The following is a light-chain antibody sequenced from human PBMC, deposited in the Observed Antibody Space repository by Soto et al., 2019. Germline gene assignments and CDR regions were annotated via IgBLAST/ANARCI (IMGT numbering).Light chain of an antibody. CDR3: QSYDSSLSGSIG. CDR2: GNS. Sequence: QSVLTQPPSVSGAPGQRVTISCTGSSSNIGAGYDVHWYQQLPGTAPKLLIYGNSNRPSGVPDRFSGSKSGTSASLAITGLQAEDDADYYCQSYDSSLSGSIGFGTGTKLTVL. V-gene: IGLV1-40*01. J-gene: IGLJ1*01. CDR1: SSNIGAGYD.